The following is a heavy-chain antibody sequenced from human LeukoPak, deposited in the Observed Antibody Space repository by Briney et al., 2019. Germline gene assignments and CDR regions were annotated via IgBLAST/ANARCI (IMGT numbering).Heavy chain of an antibody. Sequence: PGGSLRLSCAASGFTFDDYGMSWVRQAPGKGLEWVSGINWNGGSTGYADSVKVRFTISRDNAKNSLYLQMNSLRAEDTALYYCARDPEYYYDSSGYYFNDAFDIWGQGTMVTVSS. CDR1: GFTFDDYG. CDR3: ARDPEYYYDSSGYYFNDAFDI. J-gene: IGHJ3*02. V-gene: IGHV3-20*04. CDR2: INWNGGST. D-gene: IGHD3-22*01.